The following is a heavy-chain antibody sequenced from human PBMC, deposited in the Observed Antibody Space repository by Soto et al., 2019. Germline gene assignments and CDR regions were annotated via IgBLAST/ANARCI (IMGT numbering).Heavy chain of an antibody. J-gene: IGHJ3*02. CDR3: ATAHTYYYDSSGYDAWDI. D-gene: IGHD3-22*01. CDR1: GYSFTSYW. Sequence: GESLKISCKGSGYSFTSYWIGWVRQMPGKGLEWMGIIYPGDSDTRYSPSFQGQVTISADKSISTAYLQWSSLKASDTAMYYCATAHTYYYDSSGYDAWDIWGQGTMVTVSS. CDR2: IYPGDSDT. V-gene: IGHV5-51*01.